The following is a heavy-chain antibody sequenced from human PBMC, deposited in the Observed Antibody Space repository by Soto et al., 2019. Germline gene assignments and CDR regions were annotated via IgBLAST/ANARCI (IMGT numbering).Heavy chain of an antibody. CDR3: AHSRCGGDCLQSYSSHYYYGVDV. D-gene: IGHD2-21*02. Sequence: QITLKESGPTLVKPTQTLTLTCTFSGFSLSTGGVGVGWIRQPPGKALEWLALIYWDDDKRYSPSLKSRLTITTDTSKNQVVRTMTNMDPVDTATYYCAHSRCGGDCLQSYSSHYYYGVDVWGQGTTVTVSS. J-gene: IGHJ6*02. CDR2: IYWDDDK. CDR1: GFSLSTGGVG. V-gene: IGHV2-5*02.